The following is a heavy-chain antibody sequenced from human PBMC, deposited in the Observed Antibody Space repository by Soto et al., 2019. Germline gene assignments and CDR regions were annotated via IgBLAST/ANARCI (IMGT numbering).Heavy chain of an antibody. CDR2: ISGSGGST. Sequence: PGGSLRLSCAASGFTCSSYAMSWVRQSPGKGLEWVSAISGSGGSTYYADSVKGRFTISRDNSKNTLYLQMNSLRAEDTAVYYCAKGEYYDSSGYYYPYFDYWGQGTLVTVSS. CDR3: AKGEYYDSSGYYYPYFDY. V-gene: IGHV3-23*01. J-gene: IGHJ4*02. D-gene: IGHD3-22*01. CDR1: GFTCSSYA.